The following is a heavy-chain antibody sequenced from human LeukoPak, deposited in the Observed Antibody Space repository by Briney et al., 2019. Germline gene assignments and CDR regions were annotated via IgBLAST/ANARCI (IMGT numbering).Heavy chain of an antibody. Sequence: SETLSLTCTVSGGSISSGDYYWSWIRQPPGKGLEWIGYIYYSGSTYYNPSLKSRVTISVDTSKNQFSLKLSSVTAADTAVYYCARERYYSSPRGRAFDIWGQGTMVTVSS. J-gene: IGHJ3*02. CDR3: ARERYYSSPRGRAFDI. D-gene: IGHD6-13*01. V-gene: IGHV4-30-4*01. CDR2: IYYSGST. CDR1: GGSISSGDYY.